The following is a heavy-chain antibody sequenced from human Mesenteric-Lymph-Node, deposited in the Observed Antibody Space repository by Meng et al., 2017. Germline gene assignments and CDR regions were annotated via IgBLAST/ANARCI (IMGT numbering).Heavy chain of an antibody. D-gene: IGHD3-9*01. Sequence: GESLKISCAASGFTFSSYAMHWVRQAPGKGLEWVAVISYDGSNKYYADSVKGRFTISRDNSKNTLYLQMNSLRAEDTAVYYCAREDYDILTGYYTNFDYWGQGTLVTVSS. CDR1: GFTFSSYA. CDR2: ISYDGSNK. V-gene: IGHV3-30*01. J-gene: IGHJ4*02. CDR3: AREDYDILTGYYTNFDY.